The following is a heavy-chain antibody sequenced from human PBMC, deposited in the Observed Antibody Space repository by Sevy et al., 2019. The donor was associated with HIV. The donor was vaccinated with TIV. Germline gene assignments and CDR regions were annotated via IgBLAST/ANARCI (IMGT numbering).Heavy chain of an antibody. CDR3: AAGPFGGVIIDWFDP. V-gene: IGHV1-69*04. D-gene: IGHD3-3*01. CDR2: LIPILGIA. Sequence: ASVKVSCQASGGTFSSYAISWVRPAPGQGLEWMGRLIPILGIANYAQKFQGRVTITAEKSTSTAYLELSSLRTEDTAVYYCAAGPFGGVIIDWFDPWGQGTLVTVSS. J-gene: IGHJ5*02. CDR1: GGTFSSYA.